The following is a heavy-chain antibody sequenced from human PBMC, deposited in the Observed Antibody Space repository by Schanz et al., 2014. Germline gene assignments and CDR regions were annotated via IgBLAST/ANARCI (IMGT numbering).Heavy chain of an antibody. D-gene: IGHD2-15*01. Sequence: VHLEQSGPEVKKPGASVKLSCRASGYPFTNYYIHWVRQAPGQGLEWMGIVNPGGGSTSVAQRFQTRVALTRDTSTGTAYLGLTRLRFEDTAVYYCARGSLAGYVALLMAANDYWGQGPLLTVSS. CDR3: ARGSLAGYVALLMAANDY. CDR1: GYPFTNYY. CDR2: VNPGGGST. J-gene: IGHJ4*02. V-gene: IGHV1-46*01.